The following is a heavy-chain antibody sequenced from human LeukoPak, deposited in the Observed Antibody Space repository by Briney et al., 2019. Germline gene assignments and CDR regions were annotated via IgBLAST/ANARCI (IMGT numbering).Heavy chain of an antibody. CDR1: GYTLNELS. D-gene: IGHD3-10*01. CDR3: ATMKVRGVIY. V-gene: IGHV1-24*01. Sequence: ASVKASCKVSGYTLNELSVHWVRQAPGKDLEWMGGFDPEDGETIYAQKFQGRVTMTEDTSTDTAYMELSSLRPEDTAVYYCATMKVRGVIYWGQGTLVTVSS. CDR2: FDPEDGET. J-gene: IGHJ4*02.